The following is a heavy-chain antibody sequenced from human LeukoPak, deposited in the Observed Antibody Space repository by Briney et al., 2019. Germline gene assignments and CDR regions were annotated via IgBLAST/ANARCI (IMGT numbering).Heavy chain of an antibody. J-gene: IGHJ2*01. CDR3: ARGHGGTIYWYFDL. CDR1: GESFSGYY. V-gene: IGHV4-34*01. Sequence: SETLSLTCAVYGESFSGYYWSWIRQPPGKGLEWIGEINHSGSANYNPSLKSRVTISVDTSKNQFSLKLSSVTAADTAVYYCARGHGGTIYWYFDLWGRGTLVTVSS. D-gene: IGHD4-23*01. CDR2: INHSGSA.